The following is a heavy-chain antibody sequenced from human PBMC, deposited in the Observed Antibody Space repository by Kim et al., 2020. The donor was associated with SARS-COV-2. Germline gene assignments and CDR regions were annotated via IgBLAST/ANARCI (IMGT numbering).Heavy chain of an antibody. Sequence: ASVKVSCKASGYTFTSYGISWVRQAPGQGLEWMGWISAYNGNTNYAQKLQGRVTMTTDTSTSTAYMELRSLRSDDTAVYYCARVVRLLWFGELLPYYFDYWGQGTLVTVSS. CDR3: ARVVRLLWFGELLPYYFDY. V-gene: IGHV1-18*01. CDR2: ISAYNGNT. J-gene: IGHJ4*02. CDR1: GYTFTSYG. D-gene: IGHD3-10*01.